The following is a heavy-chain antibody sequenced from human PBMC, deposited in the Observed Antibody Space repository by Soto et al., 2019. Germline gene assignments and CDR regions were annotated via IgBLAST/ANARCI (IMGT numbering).Heavy chain of an antibody. CDR3: ARCLRWVGGGSCYCGMDV. D-gene: IGHD2-15*01. Sequence: ASVKVSCKASGYTFTSYGITWVRQAPGQGLEWMGWISAYNGNTSYAQKLQGRVTMTTDTSTSTAYMELRSLRSDDTAVYYCARCLRWVGGGSCYCGMDVWGQGTTVTVSS. CDR2: ISAYNGNT. V-gene: IGHV1-18*04. CDR1: GYTFTSYG. J-gene: IGHJ6*02.